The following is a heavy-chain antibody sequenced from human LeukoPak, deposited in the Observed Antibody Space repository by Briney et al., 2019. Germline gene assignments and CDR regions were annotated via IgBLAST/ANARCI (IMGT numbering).Heavy chain of an antibody. Sequence: GRSLRLSCAASGFTFSSYAMHWVRQAPGKGLEWVAVISYDGSNKYYADSVKGRFTISRDNSKNTLYLQMNSLRAEDTAVYYCARDSVRGYYDAFDIWGQGTMVTVSS. CDR2: ISYDGSNK. V-gene: IGHV3-30*14. CDR1: GFTFSSYA. CDR3: ARDSVRGYYDAFDI. J-gene: IGHJ3*02. D-gene: IGHD1-26*01.